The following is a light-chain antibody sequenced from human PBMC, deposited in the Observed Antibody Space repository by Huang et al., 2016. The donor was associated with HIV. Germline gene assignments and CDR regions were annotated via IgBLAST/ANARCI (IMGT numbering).Light chain of an antibody. CDR1: QSISSY. J-gene: IGKJ1*01. CDR3: QQSYNTPWT. CDR2: GAS. Sequence: DIQMTQSPSSLSASVGDRVTITCRASQSISSYLSWYQQKPGKAPKRLIYGASILQTGVPYRFSDSGSRTDFTLTISSVQPEDLATYYCQQSYNTPWTFGQGTKVEIK. V-gene: IGKV1-39*01.